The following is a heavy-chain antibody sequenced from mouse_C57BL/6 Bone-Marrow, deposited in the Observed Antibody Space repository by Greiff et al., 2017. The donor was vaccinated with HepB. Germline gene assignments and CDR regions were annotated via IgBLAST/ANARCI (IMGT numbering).Heavy chain of an antibody. CDR1: GYTFTDYE. Sequence: SGAELVRPGASVTLSCKASGYTFTDYEMHWVKQTPVHGLEWIGAIDPETGGTAYNQKFKGKAILTADKSSSTAYMGLRSLTSEDSAVYYCTNCSRYAMDYWGQGTSVTVSS. CDR3: TNCSRYAMDY. D-gene: IGHD4-1*02. CDR2: IDPETGGT. J-gene: IGHJ4*01. V-gene: IGHV1-15*01.